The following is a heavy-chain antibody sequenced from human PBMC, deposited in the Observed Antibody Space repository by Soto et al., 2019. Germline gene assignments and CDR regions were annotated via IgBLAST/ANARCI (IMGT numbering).Heavy chain of an antibody. CDR1: RYTFTSYD. D-gene: IGHD3-10*01. CDR3: ASHYCFYGCGDDRFEH. V-gene: IGHV1-8*01. CDR2: MNPNSGNT. J-gene: IGHJ3*01. Sequence: ASVKVACKASRYTFTSYDINLARQATGQGLEWMGWMNPNSGNTGYAQKFQGRVTMTRNTSISTAYMKLSSLKSEDTAVYYCASHYCFYGCGDDRFEHWGPGPRVTV.